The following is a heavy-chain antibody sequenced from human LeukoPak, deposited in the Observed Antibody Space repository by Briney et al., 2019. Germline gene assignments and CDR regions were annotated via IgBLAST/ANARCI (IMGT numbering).Heavy chain of an antibody. V-gene: IGHV3-48*03. Sequence: SGGSLRLSCAASGFTFSSYEMNWVRQAPGKGLEWVSYISSGGSTIYYADSVKGRFTISRDNAKNSLYLQMNSLRAEDTAVYYCARAKEGRDGYNLGIDYWGQGTLVTVSS. CDR2: ISSGGSTI. D-gene: IGHD5-24*01. CDR1: GFTFSSYE. J-gene: IGHJ4*02. CDR3: ARAKEGRDGYNLGIDY.